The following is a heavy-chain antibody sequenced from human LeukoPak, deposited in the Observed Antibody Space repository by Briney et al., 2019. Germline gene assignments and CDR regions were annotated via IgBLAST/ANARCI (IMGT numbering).Heavy chain of an antibody. CDR1: GFSFRSYS. J-gene: IGHJ4*02. Sequence: PGGSLRLSCAASGFSFRSYSINWVRQAPGKGLEWVSYISPSSSTIYYADSVKGRFTISRDNAKNSLYLQMNSLRAEDTAVYYCARGYSYGFFDYWGQGTLVTVSS. V-gene: IGHV3-48*04. CDR3: ARGYSYGFFDY. D-gene: IGHD5-18*01. CDR2: ISPSSSTI.